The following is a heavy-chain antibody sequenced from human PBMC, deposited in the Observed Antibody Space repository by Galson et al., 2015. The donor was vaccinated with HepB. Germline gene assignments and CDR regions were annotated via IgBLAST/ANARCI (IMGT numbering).Heavy chain of an antibody. CDR3: GRQGADSATYVQGIDF. J-gene: IGHJ4*02. Sequence: SLRLSCATSGFNFSTYGMHWVRQPPGRGLEWVAIIWYDGSKQFYADSVKGRFNIYRDNSKNTLYLEVNSVRAEDTAVYYCGRQGADSATYVQGIDFWGLGFPVTVSS. CDR2: IWYDGSKQ. V-gene: IGHV3-33*01. D-gene: IGHD1-26*01. CDR1: GFNFSTYG.